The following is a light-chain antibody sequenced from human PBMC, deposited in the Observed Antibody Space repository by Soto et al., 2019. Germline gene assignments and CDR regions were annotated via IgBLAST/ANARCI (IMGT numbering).Light chain of an antibody. CDR1: SRDIGGYNF. CDR3: NSYRTVSTYV. CDR2: DVS. Sequence: QSVLTQPASVSGSPGQSITISCTGTSRDIGGYNFVSWYQHHPGKAPKLLIHDVSNRPSGVSSRFSGSKSGNTASLTISGLQAEDEADYYCNSYRTVSTYVFGTGTKVTVL. V-gene: IGLV2-14*03. J-gene: IGLJ1*01.